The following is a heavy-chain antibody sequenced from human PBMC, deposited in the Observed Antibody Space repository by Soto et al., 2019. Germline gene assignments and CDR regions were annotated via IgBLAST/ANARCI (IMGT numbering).Heavy chain of an antibody. CDR3: ARRPTATAS. D-gene: IGHD1-1*01. Sequence: EAQMLESGGGSVQPGGSLRLSCAASGFTFSTYAVAWVRQSPGKGLEWVSSISASGGGTWYADSVKGRFTISRDNSKSTLYLQMNSLRAEDTAVYYCARRPTATASWGQGTLVTVSS. CDR2: ISASGGGT. J-gene: IGHJ5*02. V-gene: IGHV3-23*01. CDR1: GFTFSTYA.